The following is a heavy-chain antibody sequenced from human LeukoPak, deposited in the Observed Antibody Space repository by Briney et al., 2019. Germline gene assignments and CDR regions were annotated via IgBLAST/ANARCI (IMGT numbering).Heavy chain of an antibody. CDR1: GFTFSSNW. D-gene: IGHD2-2*01. J-gene: IGHJ4*02. CDR3: ASSTQISKYADY. V-gene: IGHV3-7*02. CDR2: IKQDGSEK. Sequence: PGGSLRLSCAAAGFTFSSNWMSWVRQAPGKGLQWVANIKQDGSEKYYVDSVKGRFTISRDNAKSTLYLQMNSLRAEDTAVYYCASSTQISKYADYWGQGALVTVSS.